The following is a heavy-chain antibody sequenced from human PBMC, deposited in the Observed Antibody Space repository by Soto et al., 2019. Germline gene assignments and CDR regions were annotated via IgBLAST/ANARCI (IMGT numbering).Heavy chain of an antibody. CDR1: GFTFSSDA. Sequence: EVQLLESGGGLVQPGGSLRLSCAASGFTFSSDAMSWVRQAPVKGLEWVSAIRGSGGSTYYADAVKGRFTISRDNSKNTLYLQMNSLRAEDTAVYYCANSFGDELLWCGELFRGFDYWGQGTLVTVSS. CDR2: IRGSGGST. J-gene: IGHJ4*02. D-gene: IGHD3-10*01. CDR3: ANSFGDELLWCGELFRGFDY. V-gene: IGHV3-23*01.